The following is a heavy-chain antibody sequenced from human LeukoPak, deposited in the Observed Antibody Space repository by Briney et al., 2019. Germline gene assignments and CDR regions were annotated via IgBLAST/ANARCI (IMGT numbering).Heavy chain of an antibody. J-gene: IGHJ3*02. V-gene: IGHV1-8*01. CDR1: GYTFISYD. Sequence: ASVKVSCKASGYTFISYDLNWVRRATGQGLEWVGYTNPSSGNTVYAQKFQGRVSMTWSTSISTAYMELSSLRSEDTAVYYCAREGFDIWGQGTLVTVSS. CDR2: TNPSSGNT. CDR3: AREGFDI.